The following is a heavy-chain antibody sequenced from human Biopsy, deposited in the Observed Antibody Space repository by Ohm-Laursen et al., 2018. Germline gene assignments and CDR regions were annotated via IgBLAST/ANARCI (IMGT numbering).Heavy chain of an antibody. CDR2: IVPILGHL. D-gene: IGHD3-3*01. Sequence: AASVKVSCKASGGTFSNYAISWVRQAPGQGLEWVGRIVPILGHLNYAQRFQGRVSITADKSTTYVYMELSRLTSGDTAVYYCAADADGYYTEFDYWGPGTLVTVSS. CDR3: AADADGYYTEFDY. CDR1: GGTFSNYA. J-gene: IGHJ4*02. V-gene: IGHV1-69*04.